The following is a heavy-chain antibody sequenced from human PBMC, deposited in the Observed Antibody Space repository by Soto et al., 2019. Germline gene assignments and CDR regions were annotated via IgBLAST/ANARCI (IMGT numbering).Heavy chain of an antibody. Sequence: PSETLSLTCTVSGGSISSGGYYWSWIRQHPGKGLEWIGYIYYSGSTYYNPSLKSRVTISVDTSKNQFSLKLSSVTAADTAVYYCARLTTRNLYYFDYWGQGTLVTVS. CDR2: IYYSGST. V-gene: IGHV4-31*03. J-gene: IGHJ4*02. D-gene: IGHD4-17*01. CDR3: ARLTTRNLYYFDY. CDR1: GGSISSGGYY.